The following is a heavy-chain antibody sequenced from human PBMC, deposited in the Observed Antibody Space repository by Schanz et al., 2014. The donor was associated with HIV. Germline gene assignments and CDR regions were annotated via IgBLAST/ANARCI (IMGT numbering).Heavy chain of an antibody. CDR2: ISYNGRFT. V-gene: IGHV3-23*04. CDR1: GFTFSNAW. D-gene: IGHD6-19*01. CDR3: AKEKGGSWYFFDS. Sequence: EVQLVESGGGLVKPGGSLRLSCAASGFTFSNAWMSWVRQAPGKGLEWVSGISYNGRFTYYAESVKGRFTISRDNSKNSLYLELNSLRAEDTAVYFCAKEKGGSWYFFDSWGQGTLVTVSS. J-gene: IGHJ4*02.